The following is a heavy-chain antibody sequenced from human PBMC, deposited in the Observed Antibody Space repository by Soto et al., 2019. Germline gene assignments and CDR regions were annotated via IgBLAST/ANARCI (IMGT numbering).Heavy chain of an antibody. CDR2: ISTDGSST. CDR1: GFTFTTHW. Sequence: EVQLVESGGGLVQPGGSLRLSCAASGFTFTTHWMHWVRQAPGKGLMWVSRISTDGSSTSYADSVKGRFTASRDNAKNTLYLQMNSLTAEDTAMYYCSRDIAVAGSPSNWFDPWGRGTLVIVSS. D-gene: IGHD6-13*01. CDR3: SRDIAVAGSPSNWFDP. V-gene: IGHV3-74*01. J-gene: IGHJ5*02.